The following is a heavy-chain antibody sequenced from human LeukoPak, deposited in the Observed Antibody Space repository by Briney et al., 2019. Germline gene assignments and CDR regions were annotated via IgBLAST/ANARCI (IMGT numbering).Heavy chain of an antibody. D-gene: IGHD1-26*01. CDR2: ISGSGGST. J-gene: IGHJ4*02. V-gene: IGHV3-23*01. CDR3: ANGRGGIFDY. CDR1: GFTFNTYA. Sequence: GGSLRLSCVASGFTFNTYAMSWVRQAPGKGLEWVSAISGSGGSTYYADSVKGRFTISRDNSKNTLYLQMNSLRAEDTAVYYCANGRGGIFDYWGQGTLVTVSS.